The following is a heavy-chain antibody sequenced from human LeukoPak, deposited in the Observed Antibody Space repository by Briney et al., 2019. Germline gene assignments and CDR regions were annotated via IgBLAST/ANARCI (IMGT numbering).Heavy chain of an antibody. CDR3: ARALYYDSSGYYNQYYFDY. Sequence: PSETLSLTCTVSGGSISDYYWSWIRQPPGKGLEWIGYIYSSGSTNYNPSLKSRVTISVDTSKNQFSPKLSSVTAADTAVYYCARALYYDSSGYYNQYYFDYWGQGTLVTVSS. CDR2: IYSSGST. V-gene: IGHV4-59*01. CDR1: GGSISDYY. J-gene: IGHJ4*02. D-gene: IGHD3-22*01.